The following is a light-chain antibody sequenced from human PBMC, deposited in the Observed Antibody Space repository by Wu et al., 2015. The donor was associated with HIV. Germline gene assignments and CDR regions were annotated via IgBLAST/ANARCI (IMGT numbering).Light chain of an antibody. J-gene: IGKJ2*03. Sequence: EIVLTQSPGTLSLSPGERATLSCRASQSVGSTYLAWYQQKPGQAPRLLIYGASSRATGIPDRFSGSGSGTDFTLTISRLEPDDFALYYCQHYHNSPPLMYSFGQGTKLEIK. CDR1: QSVGSTY. CDR2: GAS. V-gene: IGKV3-20*01. CDR3: QHYHNSPPLMYS.